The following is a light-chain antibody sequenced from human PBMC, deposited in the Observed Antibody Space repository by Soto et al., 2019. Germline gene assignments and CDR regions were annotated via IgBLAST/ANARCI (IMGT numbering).Light chain of an antibody. Sequence: QSALTQPPSASGSLGQSVTIPCTGTSSDVGGYNYVSWHQQHPGKAPKRMIYEVTKRPSGVPDRFSGSKSGNTASLTVSGLQAEDEADYYCSSFAGGGNPVLFGGGTKLTVL. V-gene: IGLV2-8*01. CDR1: SSDVGGYNY. CDR2: EVT. J-gene: IGLJ2*01. CDR3: SSFAGGGNPVL.